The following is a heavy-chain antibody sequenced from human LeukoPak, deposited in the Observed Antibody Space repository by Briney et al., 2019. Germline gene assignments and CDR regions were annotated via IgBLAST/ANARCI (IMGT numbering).Heavy chain of an antibody. Sequence: ASVKVSCKASGYTFTSYDINWVRQATGQGLEWMGWMNPNSGNTGYAQKFQGRVTMTRNTSISTAYMELSSLRSEDTAVYYCARGVSGIVVVTPDDAFDIWGQGTMVTVSS. V-gene: IGHV1-8*01. CDR3: ARGVSGIVVVTPDDAFDI. J-gene: IGHJ3*02. CDR1: GYTFTSYD. CDR2: MNPNSGNT. D-gene: IGHD2-21*02.